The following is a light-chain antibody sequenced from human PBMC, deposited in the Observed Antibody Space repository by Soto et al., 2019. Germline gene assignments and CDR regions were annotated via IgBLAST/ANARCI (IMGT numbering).Light chain of an antibody. Sequence: QSVLTQPASVSASPGQSITISGTGTSSDVGGYNYVSCHQHHPGKAPKLIIYEVTNRPSGVSNRFSGSKSGNTASLTISGLQAEDEADYYCSSYTSSSTLNVFGTGTKVTVL. CDR1: SSDVGGYNY. V-gene: IGLV2-14*01. CDR2: EVT. CDR3: SSYTSSSTLNV. J-gene: IGLJ1*01.